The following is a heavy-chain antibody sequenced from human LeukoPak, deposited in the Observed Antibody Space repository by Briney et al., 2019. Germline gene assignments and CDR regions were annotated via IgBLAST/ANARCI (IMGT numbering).Heavy chain of an antibody. J-gene: IGHJ4*02. Sequence: SETLSLTCAVSGYSISSGYYWGWIRQPPGKGLEWIGSSYYSGSTYYNPSLKRRVTISVDTSKNQFSLKLSSVTAADTAVYYCARANWNYAVLFDYWGQGTLVTVSS. D-gene: IGHD1-7*01. CDR2: SYYSGST. CDR3: ARANWNYAVLFDY. V-gene: IGHV4-38-2*01. CDR1: GYSISSGYY.